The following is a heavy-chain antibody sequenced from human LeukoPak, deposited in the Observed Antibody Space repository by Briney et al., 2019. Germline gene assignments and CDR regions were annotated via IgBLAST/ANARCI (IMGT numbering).Heavy chain of an antibody. CDR1: GYTFTSYG. CDR2: INSYNGNT. CDR3: ARDRPTAMESSFYFYGMDV. V-gene: IGHV1-18*01. D-gene: IGHD5-18*01. Sequence: ASVKVSCKASGYTFTSYGISWGRQAPGQGLEWMGWINSYNGNTNYAQKLQGRVTMTTDTSTSTAYMEVRSLRSDDTAVFYCARDRPTAMESSFYFYGMDVWGQGTTVTVSS. J-gene: IGHJ6*02.